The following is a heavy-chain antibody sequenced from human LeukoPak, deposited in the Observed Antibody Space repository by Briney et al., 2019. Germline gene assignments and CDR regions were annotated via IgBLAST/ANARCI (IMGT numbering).Heavy chain of an antibody. J-gene: IGHJ3*02. V-gene: IGHV1-8*03. CDR2: MNPNSGNT. CDR3: ARPPYGSGGYYNADDAFDI. Sequence: ASVKVSCKASGYTFTSYDINWVRQATGQGLEWMGWMNPNSGNTGYAQKFQGRVTITRNTSISTAYMELSSLRSEDTAVYYCARPPYGSGGYYNADDAFDIWGQGTMVTVSS. D-gene: IGHD3-10*01. CDR1: GYTFTSYD.